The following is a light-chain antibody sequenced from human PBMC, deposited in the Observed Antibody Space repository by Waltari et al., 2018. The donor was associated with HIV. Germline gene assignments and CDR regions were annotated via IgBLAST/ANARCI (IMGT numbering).Light chain of an antibody. V-gene: IGKV3-20*01. CDR2: GAS. CDR3: QQYGISPVT. J-gene: IGKJ5*01. CDR1: ESVRSSY. Sequence: EVVLTQSPGTLSLSPGQRATLSCRASESVRSSYLAWYQQKPGQTPWLLIYGASNRAPGIPDRFSGSGSGTDFTLTISRLEPEDFAVYYCQQYGISPVTFGQGTRLEIK.